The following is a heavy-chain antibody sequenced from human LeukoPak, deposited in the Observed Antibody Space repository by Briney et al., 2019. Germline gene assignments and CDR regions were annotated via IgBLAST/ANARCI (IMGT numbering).Heavy chain of an antibody. Sequence: SETLSLTCTVSGGXIXXGDYXWXXXRQXXXXXXXXXGXXXXSXXTYXNPSLXXRVTISVDTSKHQFSLELSSVTAADTAVYYCAGDIVVVPAAMPEGWFDPWGQGTLVTVSS. D-gene: IGHD2-2*01. CDR1: GGXIXXGDYX. CDR2: XXXSXXT. CDR3: AGDIVVVPAAMPEGWFDP. V-gene: IGHV4-30-4*01. J-gene: IGHJ5*02.